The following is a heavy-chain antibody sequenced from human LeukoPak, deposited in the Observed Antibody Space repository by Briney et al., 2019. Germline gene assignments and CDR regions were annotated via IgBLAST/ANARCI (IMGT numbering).Heavy chain of an antibody. D-gene: IGHD5-18*01. CDR2: IYYSGST. CDR3: ARVRYSYGSDYFEY. J-gene: IGHJ4*02. Sequence: SETLFLTCTVSGGSISSYYWSWIRQPPGKGLEWIGYIYYSGSTNYNPSLKSRVTISVDTSKNQFSLKLSSVTAADTAVYYCARVRYSYGSDYFEYWGQGTLVTVSS. V-gene: IGHV4-59*01. CDR1: GGSISSYY.